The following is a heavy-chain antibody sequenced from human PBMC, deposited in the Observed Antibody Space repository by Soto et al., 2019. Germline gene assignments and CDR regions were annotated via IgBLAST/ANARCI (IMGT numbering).Heavy chain of an antibody. CDR3: ARDDDSSRVDY. J-gene: IGHJ4*02. Sequence: SRYSSCWLRPPAAKGLEWIGRIYTSGRTNYHPSLKTRVTMSVDTSKNQFSLKLSSVTAADTAVYYCARDDDSSRVDYCDQVT. CDR2: IYTSGRT. D-gene: IGHD3-22*01. CDR1: SRYS. V-gene: IGHV4-4*07.